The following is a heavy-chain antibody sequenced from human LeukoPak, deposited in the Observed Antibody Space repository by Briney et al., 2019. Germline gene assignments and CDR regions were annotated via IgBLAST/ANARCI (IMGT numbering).Heavy chain of an antibody. CDR3: ARLVAATGNFDY. CDR1: GGSISSSSNY. CDR2: IYHSGST. D-gene: IGHD6-13*01. V-gene: IGHV4-39*07. Sequence: SETLSLTCTVSGGSISSSSNYWGWIRQPPGEGLEWIGSIYHSGSTYYNPSLKSRVTISVDRSKNQFSLKLSSVTAADTAVYYCARLVAATGNFDYWGQGTLVTVSS. J-gene: IGHJ4*02.